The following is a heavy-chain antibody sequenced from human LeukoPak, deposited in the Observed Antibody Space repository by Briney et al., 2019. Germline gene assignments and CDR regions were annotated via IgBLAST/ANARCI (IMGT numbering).Heavy chain of an antibody. CDR1: GFTFSNYH. CDR2: ISNDGNNK. J-gene: IGHJ4*02. V-gene: IGHV3-30*04. Sequence: HPGRSLRLSCAASGFTFSNYHMHWVRQAPGKGLEWVTVISNDGNNKYYADSVKGRFTISRDDSENTLYLQMNSLIPEDTAMYYCATMGGSFDYWGQGTLVTVPS. D-gene: IGHD3-16*01. CDR3: ATMGGSFDY.